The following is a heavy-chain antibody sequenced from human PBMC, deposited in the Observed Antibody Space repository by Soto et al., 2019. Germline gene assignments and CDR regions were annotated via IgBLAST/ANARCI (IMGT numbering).Heavy chain of an antibody. V-gene: IGHV3-30*18. J-gene: IGHJ6*02. CDR3: AKGLDIVLVPGAIGPYYYYGVDV. CDR2: ISYDGITK. Sequence: QVQLVESGGGVVQPGRALRLSCAASGFTFSSYGMNWVRQAPGKGLEWVALISYDGITKYYADSVKGRFTISRDNSKNTQYLQMSSLRPEDTAVYYCAKGLDIVLVPGAIGPYYYYGVDVWGQGTTVTVSS. D-gene: IGHD2-2*03. CDR1: GFTFSSYG.